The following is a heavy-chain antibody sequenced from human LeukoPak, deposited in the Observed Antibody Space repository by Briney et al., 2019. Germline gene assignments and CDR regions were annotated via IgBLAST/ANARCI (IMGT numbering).Heavy chain of an antibody. V-gene: IGHV4-30-4*01. CDR3: AREVVY. J-gene: IGHJ4*02. CDR1: GGSISSGDYY. D-gene: IGHD2-2*01. Sequence: SQTLSLTCTVSGGSISSGDYYWNWIRQPPGKGLEWIGYIYSGSTYYNPSLKSRVTISVDTSENQFSLTLSSVTAADTAVYYCAREVVYWGQGTLVTVSS. CDR2: IYSGST.